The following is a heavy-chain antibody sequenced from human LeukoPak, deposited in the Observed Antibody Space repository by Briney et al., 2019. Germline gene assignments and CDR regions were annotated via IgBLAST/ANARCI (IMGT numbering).Heavy chain of an antibody. Sequence: GGSLRLSCAASGFTFSSYEMNWVRQAPGKGLEWVSYISSSSSTIYYADSVKGRFTISRDNAKNSLYLQMNSLRADDTAIYYCARSKIDYWGQGTLVTVSS. CDR3: ARSKIDY. CDR1: GFTFSSYE. V-gene: IGHV3-48*03. J-gene: IGHJ4*02. D-gene: IGHD4-11*01. CDR2: ISSSSSTI.